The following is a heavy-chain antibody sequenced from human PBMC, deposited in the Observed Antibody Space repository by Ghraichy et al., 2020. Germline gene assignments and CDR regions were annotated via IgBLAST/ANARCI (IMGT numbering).Heavy chain of an antibody. D-gene: IGHD3-9*01. CDR2: IYQDGST. Sequence: SETLSLTCAVSGYSISSLYYWGWIRQPPGKGLEWIGNIYQDGSTYYNPSLKSRVTISIDTSKNQFSLKLTSVTAADTAVYYCARDRGYFPHDAFDIWGQGAMVTVSS. J-gene: IGHJ3*02. V-gene: IGHV4-38-2*02. CDR1: GYSISSLYY. CDR3: ARDRGYFPHDAFDI.